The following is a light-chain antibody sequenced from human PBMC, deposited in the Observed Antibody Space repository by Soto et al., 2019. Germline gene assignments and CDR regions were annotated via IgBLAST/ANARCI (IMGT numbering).Light chain of an antibody. Sequence: DIQMTQSPSSLSASVGDRVTITCQASHDIKKYLNWYQQKAHKVPKLLIHDASTLATGVPSRFTGSGSGTDFTLTINSLQPEDVAPYYCQQFDDLPLTFGGGTKVDI. CDR1: HDIKKY. V-gene: IGKV1-33*01. J-gene: IGKJ4*01. CDR3: QQFDDLPLT. CDR2: DAS.